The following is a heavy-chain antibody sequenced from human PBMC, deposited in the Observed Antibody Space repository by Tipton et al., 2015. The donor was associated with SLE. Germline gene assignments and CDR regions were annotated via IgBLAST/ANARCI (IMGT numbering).Heavy chain of an antibody. CDR1: GFTFSDYY. CDR2: MSSSGSTI. J-gene: IGHJ4*02. Sequence: SLRLSCAASGFTFSDYYMSWIRQAPGKGLEWVSYMSSSGSTIYYADSVKGRFTISRDNSMTTVYLQMNSLRAGDAAVYFCARLVVIAEYHLDHWGQGTLVTVSS. CDR3: ARLVVIAEYHLDH. D-gene: IGHD2-21*01. V-gene: IGHV3-11*01.